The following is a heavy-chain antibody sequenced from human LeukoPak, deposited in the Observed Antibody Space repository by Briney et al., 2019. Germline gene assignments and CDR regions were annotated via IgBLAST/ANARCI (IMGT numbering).Heavy chain of an antibody. J-gene: IGHJ4*02. D-gene: IGHD6-19*01. CDR2: INTDEDST. CDR1: GFTFRSYA. Sequence: GGSLRLSCAASGFTFRSYAFHWVRQAPGKGLEYVSAINTDEDSTYYAGSVRGRFTIPRDNSRNTLYLQMGTLRIEDTAVYYCVRAGYTSGWFLDDWGQGALVTVSS. V-gene: IGHV3-64*02. CDR3: VRAGYTSGWFLDD.